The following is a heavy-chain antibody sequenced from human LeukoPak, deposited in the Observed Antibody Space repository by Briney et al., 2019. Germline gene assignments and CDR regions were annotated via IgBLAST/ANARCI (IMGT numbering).Heavy chain of an antibody. J-gene: IGHJ4*02. CDR3: ARELSSDY. Sequence: GGSLRLSCAASGFTFSSHWMHWVRQAPGKGLEWVAVISYDGSNKYYADSVKGRFTISRDNSKNTLYLQMNSLRAEDTAVYYCARELSSDYWGQGTLVTVSS. V-gene: IGHV3-30*03. CDR2: ISYDGSNK. CDR1: GFTFSSHW. D-gene: IGHD2/OR15-2a*01.